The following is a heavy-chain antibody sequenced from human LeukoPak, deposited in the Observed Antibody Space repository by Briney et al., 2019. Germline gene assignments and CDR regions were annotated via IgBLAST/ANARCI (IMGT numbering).Heavy chain of an antibody. CDR2: INYSGST. J-gene: IGHJ4*02. Sequence: SQTLSLTCTVSGGSISSGGYYWGWIRQPPGKGLEWIGSINYSGSTYYNPSLKSRVTISVDTSKNQFSLRLSSVTAADTAVYFCARHCSGGSCYDYWGQGTLVTVSS. V-gene: IGHV4-39*01. CDR1: GGSISSGGYY. D-gene: IGHD2-15*01. CDR3: ARHCSGGSCYDY.